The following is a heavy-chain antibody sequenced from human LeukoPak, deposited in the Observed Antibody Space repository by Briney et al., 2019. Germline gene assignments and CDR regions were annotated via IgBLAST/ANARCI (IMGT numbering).Heavy chain of an antibody. D-gene: IGHD6-19*01. Sequence: SETLSLTCTVSGGSMNNYYWSWFRRPPGKGLEWIAYVYQTGDTRYNPSLKSRVSISLDTSKNQFSLKLSSVTATDTAVYYCARHPFSAPFDYWGQGILVTASS. CDR2: VYQTGDT. V-gene: IGHV4-59*08. CDR1: GGSMNNYY. J-gene: IGHJ4*02. CDR3: ARHPFSAPFDY.